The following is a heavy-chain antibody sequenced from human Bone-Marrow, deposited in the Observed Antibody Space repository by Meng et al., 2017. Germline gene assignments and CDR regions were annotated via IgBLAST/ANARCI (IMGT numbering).Heavy chain of an antibody. V-gene: IGHV3-30*07. D-gene: IGHD3-10*01. CDR2: ISYDGSNK. CDR1: GFTFSSYA. J-gene: IGHJ4*02. CDR3: ARDARFGELVCDY. Sequence: AERGGVGGGGVQPGRSLRLSCAASGFTFSSYAMHWVRQAPGKGLEWVAVISYDGSNKYYADSVKGRFTISRDNAKNSLYLQMNSLRAEDTAVYYCARDARFGELVCDYWGQGTLVTVSS.